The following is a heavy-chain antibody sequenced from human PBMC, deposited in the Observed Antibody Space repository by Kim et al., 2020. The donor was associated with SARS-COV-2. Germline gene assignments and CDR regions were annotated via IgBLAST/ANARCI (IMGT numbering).Heavy chain of an antibody. CDR3: ANNWNLDN. J-gene: IGHJ4*02. CDR2: ISASGGNT. CDR1: RLLYNNYA. Sequence: GGSLTLSCAASRLLYNNYAMTWVRQAPGKGLEWVSAISASGGNTYYADSVKGRFTISRDNSKTTLFLQMNSLRADDTAVYYCANNWNLDNWGRGTLVT. D-gene: IGHD1-20*01. V-gene: IGHV3-23*01.